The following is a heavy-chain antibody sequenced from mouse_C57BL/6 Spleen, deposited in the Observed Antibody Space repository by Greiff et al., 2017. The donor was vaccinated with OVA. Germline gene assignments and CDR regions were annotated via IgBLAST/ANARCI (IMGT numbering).Heavy chain of an antibody. CDR1: GFTFSDYG. J-gene: IGHJ4*01. Sequence: EVHLVESGGGLVKPGGSLKLSCAASGFTFSDYGMHWVRQAPEKGLEWVAYISSGSSTIYYADTVKGRFTISRDNAKNTLFLQMTSLRSEDTAMYYCARAIYDGYYYAMDYWGQGTSVTVSS. V-gene: IGHV5-17*01. D-gene: IGHD2-3*01. CDR2: ISSGSSTI. CDR3: ARAIYDGYYYAMDY.